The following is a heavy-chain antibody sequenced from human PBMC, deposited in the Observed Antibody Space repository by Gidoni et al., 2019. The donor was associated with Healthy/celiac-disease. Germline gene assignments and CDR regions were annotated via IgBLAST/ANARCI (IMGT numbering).Heavy chain of an antibody. J-gene: IGHJ5*01. CDR2: ISYSGNT. Sequence: QLQLQESGPGLAKPSETLSLLCTVSGASVGSRASHWGWIRQSPERGLEWIGTISYSGNTYYNPSLQSRLIISVETSQNRFSLNLISVTAADTAVYYCARRLAVAGGWFDSWGQGALVTVSS. CDR3: ARRLAVAGGWFDS. CDR1: GASVGSRASH. D-gene: IGHD6-19*01. V-gene: IGHV4-39*01.